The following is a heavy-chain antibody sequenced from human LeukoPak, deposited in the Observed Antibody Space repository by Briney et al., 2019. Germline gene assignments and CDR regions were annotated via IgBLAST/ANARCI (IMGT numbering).Heavy chain of an antibody. J-gene: IGHJ4*02. CDR2: ISNTGSTI. Sequence: NPGGSLRLSCAPSGFTFSDYYMSWIPQAPGKGLEWVSYISNTGSTIYYADSVKGRFTISRDNAENSLYLQMNSLRAEDTAVYYCARDRGDCSGGSCYLKYFDYWGQGTLVTVSS. D-gene: IGHD2-15*01. CDR1: GFTFSDYY. CDR3: ARDRGDCSGGSCYLKYFDY. V-gene: IGHV3-11*01.